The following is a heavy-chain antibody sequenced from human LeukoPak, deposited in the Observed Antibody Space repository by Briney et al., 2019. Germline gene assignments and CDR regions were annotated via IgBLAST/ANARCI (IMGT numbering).Heavy chain of an antibody. D-gene: IGHD6-13*01. CDR1: GFNINYYY. J-gene: IGHJ4*02. V-gene: IGHV3-66*01. CDR3: ARAQRPFEAPTGTVVMGFDY. Sequence: GGSLRLSGAASGFNINYYYMSWVRQSPGKGLEWVSVIYSDGTTYYTDSVKGRFTISRDNSRSTLYLQMTSLRAEDTAVYYCARAQRPFEAPTGTVVMGFDYWGQGTLVTVSS. CDR2: IYSDGTT.